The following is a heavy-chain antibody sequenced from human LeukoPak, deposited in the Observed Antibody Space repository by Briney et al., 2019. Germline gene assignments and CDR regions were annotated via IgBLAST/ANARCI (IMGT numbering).Heavy chain of an antibody. CDR1: GGSISSYY. J-gene: IGHJ5*02. V-gene: IGHV4-59*08. D-gene: IGHD3-9*01. CDR2: IYYSGRT. CDR3: ARSPDILTGYWYNWFDP. Sequence: SETLSLTCTVSGGSISSYYWSWIRQPPGKGLEWIGYIYYSGRTNYNPSLKSRVTISVDTSKNQFSLKLSSVTAEDTAVYYCARSPDILTGYWYNWFDPWGQGTLVTVSS.